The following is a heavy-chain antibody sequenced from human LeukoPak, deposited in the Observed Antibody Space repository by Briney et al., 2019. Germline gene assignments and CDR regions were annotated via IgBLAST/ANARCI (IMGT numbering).Heavy chain of an antibody. Sequence: GGSLRLSCAASGFTLSSYGMQWVRQAPGMGPEWVSVISHDGTVRHYADSVKGRFTISRDSSTNRLYLQMDSLRTEDTAVYYCAKEGSQYASSWFDHWGQGTLVTVSS. CDR2: ISHDGTVR. J-gene: IGHJ5*02. CDR3: AKEGSQYASSWFDH. D-gene: IGHD2-2*01. CDR1: GFTLSSYG. V-gene: IGHV3-30*18.